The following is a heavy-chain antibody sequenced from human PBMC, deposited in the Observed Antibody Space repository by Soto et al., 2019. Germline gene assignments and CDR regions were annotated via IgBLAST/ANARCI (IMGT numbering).Heavy chain of an antibody. CDR1: GGSLRGYY. J-gene: IGHJ3*01. D-gene: IGHD1-26*01. V-gene: IGHV4-34*01. CDR2: INYSGGT. CDR3: AKSATVGAANSDV. Sequence: SETLSLTCAVSGGSLRGYYWSWIRQSPGKGLEWIGEINYSGGTNYNPSLKSRVTISVDTSKNQFSLRLISLTAADTAVYYCAKSATVGAANSDVWGQGTMVTVSS.